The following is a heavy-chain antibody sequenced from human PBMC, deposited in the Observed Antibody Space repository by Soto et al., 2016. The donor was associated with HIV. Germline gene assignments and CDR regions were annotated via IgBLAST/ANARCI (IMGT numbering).Heavy chain of an antibody. D-gene: IGHD2-2*01. J-gene: IGHJ5*02. CDR1: GYSISIAYY. CDR3: ARTRSTTRVNSFVTFTYGYLGGTPRGYDP. V-gene: IGHV4-38-2*01. Sequence: QVQLQESGPGLVKPSETLSLTCAVSGYSISIAYYWGWIRQPPGKGLEWIGSIYHSGITYYNPSLKSRVIISVDTSKNQFSLRLTSVTAADTAVYYCARTRSTTRVNSFVTFTYGYLGGTPRGYDP. CDR2: IYHSGIT.